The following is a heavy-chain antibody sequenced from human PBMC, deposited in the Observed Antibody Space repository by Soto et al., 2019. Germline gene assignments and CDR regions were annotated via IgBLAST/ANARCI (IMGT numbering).Heavy chain of an antibody. J-gene: IGHJ4*02. V-gene: IGHV4-59*01. CDR1: GGSISGYH. CDR2: IYYSGST. D-gene: IGHD2-15*01. CDR3: ARDGRYCSGGSCYSRPYYFDH. Sequence: SETLSLTCTVSGGSISGYHWSWIRQPPGKGLEWIGYIYYSGSTNYNPSLKSRVTISVDTSKNQFSLKLSSVTAADTAVYYCARDGRYCSGGSCYSRPYYFDHWGQGTPVTDPS.